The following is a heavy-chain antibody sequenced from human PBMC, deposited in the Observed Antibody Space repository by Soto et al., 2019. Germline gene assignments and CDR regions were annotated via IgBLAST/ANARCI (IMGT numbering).Heavy chain of an antibody. CDR3: TTEAELLWFGELYY. CDR2: IKSKTDGGTT. D-gene: IGHD3-10*01. V-gene: IGHV3-15*07. J-gene: IGHJ4*02. CDR1: GFAFSNAL. Sequence: GGVLKLSCATSGFAFSNALMDWGRQAPGKGLEWVGRIKSKTDGGTTDYAAPVKGRFTISRDDSKNTLYLQMNSLKTEDTAVYYCTTEAELLWFGELYYWGQGTLVTVSS.